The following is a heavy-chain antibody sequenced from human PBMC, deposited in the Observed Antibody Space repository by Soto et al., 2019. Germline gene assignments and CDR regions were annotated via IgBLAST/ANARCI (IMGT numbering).Heavy chain of an antibody. CDR1: GFTFSSYS. J-gene: IGHJ5*02. CDR3: ARDEMDGRMACFDP. Sequence: GGSLRLSCAASGFTFSSYSMSWVRQAPGKGLEWVSSISSSGSSIYYADSVKGRFTISRDNAKNSLYLQMNSLTAEDTAVYYCARDEMDGRMACFDPWGQGTLVTVSS. CDR2: ISSSGSSI. V-gene: IGHV3-21*01. D-gene: IGHD3-16*01.